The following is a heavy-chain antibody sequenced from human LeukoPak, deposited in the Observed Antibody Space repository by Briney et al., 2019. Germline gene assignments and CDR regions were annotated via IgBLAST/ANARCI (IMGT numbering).Heavy chain of an antibody. J-gene: IGHJ4*02. CDR3: ARFRLGCSGQLGEDYYFDY. V-gene: IGHV4-39*01. D-gene: IGHD2-15*01. CDR1: GGSISSSSYY. Sequence: SETLSLTCTVSGGSISSSSYYWGWIRQPPGKGLEWIGSIYYSGSTYYNPSLKSRVTISVDTSKNQFSLKLSSVTAADTAVYYCARFRLGCSGQLGEDYYFDYWGQGTLVTVSS. CDR2: IYYSGST.